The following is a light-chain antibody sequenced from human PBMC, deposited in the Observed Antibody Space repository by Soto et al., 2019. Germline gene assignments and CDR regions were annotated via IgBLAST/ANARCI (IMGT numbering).Light chain of an antibody. CDR3: QQYDSYPYT. V-gene: IGKV1-5*03. J-gene: IGKJ2*01. CDR2: KAS. CDR1: QSISSW. Sequence: DIQMTQSPSTLSTSVGDRVTITCRASQSISSWLAWYQQKPGKAPKLLIYKASSLESGVPSRFSGSGSGTEFTLTISSLQPDDFATYYCQQYDSYPYTFGQGTKLEIK.